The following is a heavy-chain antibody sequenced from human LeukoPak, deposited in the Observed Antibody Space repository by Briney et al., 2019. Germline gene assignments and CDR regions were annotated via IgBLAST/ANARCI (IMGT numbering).Heavy chain of an antibody. CDR2: IYYSGST. Sequence: SETLSLTCTVSGVSVSSGSYYWSWIRQPPGKGLEWIGYIYYSGSTNYNPSLKSRVTISVDTSKNQFSLKLSSVTAADTAVYYCARAGYYDSSGYYVNWFDPWGQGTLVTVSS. D-gene: IGHD3-22*01. CDR1: GVSVSSGSYY. V-gene: IGHV4-61*01. J-gene: IGHJ5*02. CDR3: ARAGYYDSSGYYVNWFDP.